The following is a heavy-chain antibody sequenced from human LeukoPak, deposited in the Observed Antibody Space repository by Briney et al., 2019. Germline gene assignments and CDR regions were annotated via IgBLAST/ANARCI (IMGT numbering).Heavy chain of an antibody. J-gene: IGHJ4*02. Sequence: GGSLRLSCAASGFTFSSYAMSWVRQAAGKGLEWVPAISGSGGSTYYADSVKGRFTISRDNSKNTLYLQMNSLRAEDTAVYYCAKDRGPYWMYSGTTLGGFDYWGQGTLVTVSS. CDR3: AKDRGPYWMYSGTTLGGFDY. CDR2: ISGSGGST. D-gene: IGHD1-26*01. CDR1: GFTFSSYA. V-gene: IGHV3-23*01.